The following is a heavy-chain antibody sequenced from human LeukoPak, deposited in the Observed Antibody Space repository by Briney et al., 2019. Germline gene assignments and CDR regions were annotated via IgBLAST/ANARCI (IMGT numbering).Heavy chain of an antibody. CDR3: ARDQTRYYYYSYMDV. CDR2: INPNSGGT. D-gene: IGHD1-14*01. J-gene: IGHJ6*03. Sequence: ASVKVSCKASGYTFTGYYMHWVRQAPGQGLEWMGWINPNSGGTNYAQKFQGRVTMTRDTSISTAYMELSRLRSDDTAVYYCARDQTRYYYYSYMDVWGKGTAVTISS. V-gene: IGHV1-2*02. CDR1: GYTFTGYY.